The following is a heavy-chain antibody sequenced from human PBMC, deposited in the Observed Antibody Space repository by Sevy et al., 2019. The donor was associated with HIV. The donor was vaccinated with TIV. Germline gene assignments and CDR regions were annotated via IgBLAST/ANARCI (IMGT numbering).Heavy chain of an antibody. CDR2: ISNDGSKK. J-gene: IGHJ4*02. Sequence: GGSLRLSCPASGFTFSDYGMHWVRQAPGKGLEWVAFISNDGSKKYYGDLVEGRFTVSRDNSKDSLHLQMNSLRADDTAVYYCARDKFGGLIAGSYFAYWGQGTLVTVSS. CDR3: ARDKFGGLIAGSYFAY. D-gene: IGHD3-16*02. CDR1: GFTFSDYG. V-gene: IGHV3-30-3*01.